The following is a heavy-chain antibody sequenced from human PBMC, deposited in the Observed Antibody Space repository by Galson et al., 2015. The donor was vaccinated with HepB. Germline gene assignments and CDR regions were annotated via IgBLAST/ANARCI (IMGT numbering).Heavy chain of an antibody. J-gene: IGHJ3*02. Sequence: SVKVSCKASGYTFTSYDINWVRQATGQGLEWMGWMNPNRGNTGYAQKFQGRVTMTRNTSISTAYMELSSLRSEDTAVYYCARVSEGGPGAFDIWGQGTMVTVSS. CDR2: MNPNRGNT. D-gene: IGHD3-16*01. CDR1: GYTFTSYD. V-gene: IGHV1-8*01. CDR3: ARVSEGGPGAFDI.